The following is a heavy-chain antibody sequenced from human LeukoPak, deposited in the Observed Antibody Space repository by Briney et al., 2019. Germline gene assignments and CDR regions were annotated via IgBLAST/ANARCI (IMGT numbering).Heavy chain of an antibody. D-gene: IGHD5-12*01. Sequence: SETLSLTCTVSGGXISSYYCSWIRQPPGKGLEWIGYINYSGSTNYNPSLKRRVTISVDTSKNQFSLKVSSVTAADTAVYYCARGESKRYSGYDYYVMDVWGQGTSVTVSS. V-gene: IGHV4-59*01. J-gene: IGHJ6*02. CDR3: ARGESKRYSGYDYYVMDV. CDR2: INYSGST. CDR1: GGXISSYY.